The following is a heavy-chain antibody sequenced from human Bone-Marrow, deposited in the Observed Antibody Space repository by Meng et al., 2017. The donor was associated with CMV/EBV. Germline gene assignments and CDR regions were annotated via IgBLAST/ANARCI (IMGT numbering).Heavy chain of an antibody. CDR2: ISAYNGNT. J-gene: IGHJ4*02. Sequence: KVSCKASGYTFTSYGISWVRQAPGQGLEWMGWISAYNGNTNYAQKLQGRVTMTTDTSTSTAYMELRSLRSDDTAVYYCASWYSTAWVFDYWGQGTLVTVSS. D-gene: IGHD6-13*01. CDR3: ASWYSTAWVFDY. V-gene: IGHV1-18*01. CDR1: GYTFTSYG.